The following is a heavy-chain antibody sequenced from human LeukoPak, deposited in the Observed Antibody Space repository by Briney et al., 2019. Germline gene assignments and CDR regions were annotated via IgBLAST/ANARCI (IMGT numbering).Heavy chain of an antibody. CDR3: ARDPGRHFDPLLGEYYYYYMDV. Sequence: ASVKVSCKASGYTFTSYDINWVRQATGQGLEWMGWMNPNSGNTGYAQKFQGRVTMTRNTSISTAYMELSSLRSEDTAVYFCARDPGRHFDPLLGEYYYYYMDVWGKGTTVTVSS. V-gene: IGHV1-8*02. J-gene: IGHJ6*03. D-gene: IGHD3-9*01. CDR1: GYTFTSYD. CDR2: MNPNSGNT.